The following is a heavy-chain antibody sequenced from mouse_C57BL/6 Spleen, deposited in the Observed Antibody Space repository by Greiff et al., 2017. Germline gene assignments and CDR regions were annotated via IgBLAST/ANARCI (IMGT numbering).Heavy chain of an antibody. CDR3: ARHTSTTVKPYYFDY. J-gene: IGHJ2*01. D-gene: IGHD1-1*01. V-gene: IGHV5-6*01. CDR1: GFTFSSYG. CDR2: ISGGGSYT. Sequence: EVHLVESGGDLVKPGGSLKLSCAASGFTFSSYGMSWVRQTPDKRLEWVATISGGGSYTYYPDSVKGRFTISRDNAKNTLYLQMSSLKSEDTAMYYCARHTSTTVKPYYFDYWGQGTTLTVSS.